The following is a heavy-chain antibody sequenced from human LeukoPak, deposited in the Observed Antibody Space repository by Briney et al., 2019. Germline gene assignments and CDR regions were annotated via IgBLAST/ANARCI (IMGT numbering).Heavy chain of an antibody. V-gene: IGHV4-39*02. CDR1: GGSIISSIDY. D-gene: IGHD5-24*01. CDR3: ERVRDGYNRNCAY. J-gene: IGHJ4*02. Sequence: SETLSLTCTVSGGSIISSIDYGGWFRQPRGKGLEWIGSIYYNVATYYNSSLKSRVTISVDTSKNHLSLKLSSVTAADTAVYYCERVRDGYNRNCAYWGQGNLVTVSS. CDR2: IYYNVAT.